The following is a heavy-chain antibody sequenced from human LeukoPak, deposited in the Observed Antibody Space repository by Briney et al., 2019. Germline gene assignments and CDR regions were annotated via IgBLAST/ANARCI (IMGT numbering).Heavy chain of an antibody. J-gene: IGHJ2*01. Sequence: PSETLSLTCTVSGGSISSYYWSWIRQPPGKGLEWIGYIYYRGSTNYNPSLKSRVTISVDTSKNQFSLKLNSVTAADTAVYYCARQYIDILTGYHRGELYWYFDLWGRGTLVTVSS. V-gene: IGHV4-59*08. D-gene: IGHD3-9*01. CDR1: GGSISSYY. CDR3: ARQYIDILTGYHRGELYWYFDL. CDR2: IYYRGST.